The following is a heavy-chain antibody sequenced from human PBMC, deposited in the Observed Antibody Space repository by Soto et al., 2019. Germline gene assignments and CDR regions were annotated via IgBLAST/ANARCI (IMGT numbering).Heavy chain of an antibody. CDR1: GFTFSSYA. CDR2: ISGSGEGT. CDR3: AKDLWVTNAGDN. J-gene: IGHJ4*02. Sequence: VQLLESGGGLVQPGGPLRLSCAASGFTFSSYAMTWVRQAPGKGLEWVAGISGSGEGTHYADAVKGRFIISRDNSKNTLFLQMNSLRAEDTAVYYCAKDLWVTNAGDNWGQGTLVTVSS. V-gene: IGHV3-23*01. D-gene: IGHD2-21*02.